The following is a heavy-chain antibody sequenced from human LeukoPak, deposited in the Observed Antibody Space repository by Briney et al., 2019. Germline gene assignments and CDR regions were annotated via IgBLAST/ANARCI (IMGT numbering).Heavy chain of an antibody. J-gene: IGHJ6*02. CDR3: ARDSSLSIAAAGTQYGMDV. D-gene: IGHD6-13*01. V-gene: IGHV1-2*02. CDR1: GYTFTGYY. Sequence: ASVKVSCKASGYTFTGYYMHWVRQAPGQGLEWMGWIIPNSGGTNYAQKFQGRVTMTRDTSISTAYMELSRLRSDDTAVYYCARDSSLSIAAAGTQYGMDVWGQGTTVTVSS. CDR2: IIPNSGGT.